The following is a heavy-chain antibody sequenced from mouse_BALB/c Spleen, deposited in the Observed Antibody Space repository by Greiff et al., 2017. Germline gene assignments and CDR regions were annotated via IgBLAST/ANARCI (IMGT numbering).Heavy chain of an antibody. CDR1: GYSITSGYY. J-gene: IGHJ4*01. Sequence: EVQLVESGPGLVKPSQSLSLTCSVTGYSITSGYYWNWIRQFPGNKLEWMGYISYDGSNNYNPSLKNRISITRDTSKNQFFLKLNSVTTEDTATYYCARDRDYGYYAMDYWGQGTSVTVSS. D-gene: IGHD1-1*01. CDR3: ARDRDYGYYAMDY. V-gene: IGHV3-6*02. CDR2: ISYDGSN.